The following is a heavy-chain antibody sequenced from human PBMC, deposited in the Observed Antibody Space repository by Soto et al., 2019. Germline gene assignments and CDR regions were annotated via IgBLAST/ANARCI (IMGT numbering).Heavy chain of an antibody. D-gene: IGHD6-13*01. Sequence: GESLKISCKGSGYSFTSYWISWVRQIPGKGLEWMGRIDPSDSYTNYSPSFQGHVTISADKSISTAYLQWSSLKASDTAMYYCASLLYRSSHYYYYGMDVWGQGPTVTVSS. CDR3: ASLLYRSSHYYYYGMDV. J-gene: IGHJ6*02. CDR1: GYSFTSYW. V-gene: IGHV5-10-1*01. CDR2: IDPSDSYT.